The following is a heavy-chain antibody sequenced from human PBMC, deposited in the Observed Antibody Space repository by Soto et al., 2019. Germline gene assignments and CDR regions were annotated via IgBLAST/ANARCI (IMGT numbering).Heavy chain of an antibody. J-gene: IGHJ3*01. Sequence: GGSLRLSCAASGFTFGAYSLHWVRQLPGKGLEWVAGISGDSGSSGYADSVRGRFTVSRDNAKNSLFLQMSSLSPEDTALYYCTKRRSARPGFDAFDLWGQGTMVTVSS. V-gene: IGHV3-9*01. CDR1: GFTFGAYS. CDR2: ISGDSGSS. CDR3: TKRRSARPGFDAFDL.